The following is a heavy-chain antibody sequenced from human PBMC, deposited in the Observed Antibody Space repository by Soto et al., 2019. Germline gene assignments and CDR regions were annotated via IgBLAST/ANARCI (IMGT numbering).Heavy chain of an antibody. V-gene: IGHV3-23*01. CDR2: TSGSGHYI. CDR1: GFTSSNYS. Sequence: EVRLLESGGGLVQPGGSLRLYCAGSGFTSSNYSMSWVRQAPGKGLEWVSTTSGSGHYIKYRDSVKGLFTISRDNSKNTLYLKMNSHIAEDTAVYYVAGGAMVTPYYYGLDVWGQGTTVTVTS. D-gene: IGHD5-18*01. CDR3: AGGAMVTPYYYGLDV. J-gene: IGHJ6*02.